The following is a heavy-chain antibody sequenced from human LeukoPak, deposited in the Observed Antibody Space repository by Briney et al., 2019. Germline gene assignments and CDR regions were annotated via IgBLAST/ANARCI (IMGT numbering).Heavy chain of an antibody. CDR1: GFTFSSYG. Sequence: GGSLRLSCAASGFTFSSYGMHWVRQAPGKGLEWVAVISYDGSNKYYADSVKGRFTISRDNSKNTLYLQMNSLRAEGTAVYYCAKSLTAAGLFDYWGQGTLVTVSS. V-gene: IGHV3-30*18. D-gene: IGHD6-13*01. CDR3: AKSLTAAGLFDY. CDR2: ISYDGSNK. J-gene: IGHJ4*02.